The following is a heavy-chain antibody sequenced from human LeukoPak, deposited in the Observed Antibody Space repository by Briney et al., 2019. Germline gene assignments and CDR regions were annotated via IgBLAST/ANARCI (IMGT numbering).Heavy chain of an antibody. D-gene: IGHD3-10*01. CDR2: ISGSGGST. Sequence: HTGGSLRLSCAASGFTFSSYAMSWVRQAPGKGLEWVSAISGSGGSTYYADSVKGRFTISRDNSKNTLYLQMNSLRAEDTAVYYCAKYITMVRGVSDYWGRGTLVTVPS. J-gene: IGHJ4*02. CDR1: GFTFSSYA. CDR3: AKYITMVRGVSDY. V-gene: IGHV3-23*01.